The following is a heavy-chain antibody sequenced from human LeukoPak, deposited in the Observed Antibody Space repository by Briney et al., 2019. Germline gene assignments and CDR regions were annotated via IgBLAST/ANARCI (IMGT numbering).Heavy chain of an antibody. D-gene: IGHD3-10*02. J-gene: IGHJ6*04. Sequence: GSLRLSCAASGFTFSSYSMNWVRQAPGEGLEWVSSISSSSSYIYYADSVKGRFTISRDNAKNSLYLQMNSLRAEDTAVYYCAELGITMIGGVWGKGTTVTISS. CDR1: GFTFSSYS. CDR3: AELGITMIGGV. CDR2: ISSSSSYI. V-gene: IGHV3-21*01.